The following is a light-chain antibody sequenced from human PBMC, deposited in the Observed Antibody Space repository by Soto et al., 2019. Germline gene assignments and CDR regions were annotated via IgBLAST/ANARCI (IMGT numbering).Light chain of an antibody. CDR2: EGS. CDR1: SIDVGSYNL. J-gene: IGLJ2*01. Sequence: QSALTQPASVSGSPGQSSTSSCTGTSIDVGSYNLVSWYQQHTGKAPKLMIYEGSKRPSGVSHRFSGSKSGNTASLTISGLQAEDESDYYCCSYAGSSTFDVVFGGGTKRTFL. V-gene: IGLV2-23*03. CDR3: CSYAGSSTFDVV.